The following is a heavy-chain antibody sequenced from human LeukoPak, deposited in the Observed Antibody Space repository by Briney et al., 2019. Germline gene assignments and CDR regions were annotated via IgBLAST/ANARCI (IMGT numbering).Heavy chain of an antibody. D-gene: IGHD5-12*01. CDR1: GYTFTHYF. J-gene: IGHJ3*02. CDR3: ARELSRDGYIPHAFDI. Sequence: SVKVSCKASGYTFTHYFIHWVRQAPGQGLEWMGRIIPILGIANYAQKFQGRVTITADKSTSTAYMELSSLRSEDTAVYYCARELSRDGYIPHAFDIWGQGTMVTVSS. CDR2: IIPILGIA. V-gene: IGHV1-69*04.